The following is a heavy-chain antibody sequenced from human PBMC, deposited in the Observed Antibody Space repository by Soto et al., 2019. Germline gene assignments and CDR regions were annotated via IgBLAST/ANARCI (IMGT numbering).Heavy chain of an antibody. V-gene: IGHV6-1*01. J-gene: IGHJ5*02. CDR3: ARVMAGRRCFDP. D-gene: IGHD6-19*01. Sequence: SQTLSLTCAISGDTVSSNSATWNWIRRSPSRGLEWLGRTYYRSKWYNDYAVSVKSRITINPDTSKNQISLQLNSVTPEDTAVYYCARVMAGRRCFDPWGQGTLVTVSS. CDR2: TYYRSKWYN. CDR1: GDTVSSNSAT.